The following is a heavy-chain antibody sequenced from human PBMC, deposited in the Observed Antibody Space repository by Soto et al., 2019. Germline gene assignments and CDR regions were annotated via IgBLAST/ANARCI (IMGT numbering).Heavy chain of an antibody. CDR3: ATYRRGEGGRGY. J-gene: IGHJ4*02. D-gene: IGHD3-16*01. CDR2: DYSDST. Sequence: QVQLQESGPGLVKPSETLSLTCTVSGGSVSSHHWTWIRQPPGKGLDWIVDYSDSTSYSPSLKTRVTISADTSKNQFSLKLSSVTATDTAVYYCATYRRGEGGRGYWGQGTLVTVSS. V-gene: IGHV4-59*08. CDR1: GGSVSSHH.